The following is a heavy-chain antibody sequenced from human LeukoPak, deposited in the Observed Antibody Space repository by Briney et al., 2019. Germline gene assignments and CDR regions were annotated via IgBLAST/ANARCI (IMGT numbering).Heavy chain of an antibody. CDR1: GFTVSNND. CDR2: IYPGGST. D-gene: IGHD2-2*01. J-gene: IGHJ4*02. V-gene: IGHV3-53*01. Sequence: PGGSLRLSCAASGFTVSNNDVNWVRQAPRKGLEWVSLIYPGGSTHYADSVKGRFTISRDNSKNTVYLQMNNLRAEDTAVYFCASRPVADRVWGQGTLVTVSS. CDR3: ASRPVADRV.